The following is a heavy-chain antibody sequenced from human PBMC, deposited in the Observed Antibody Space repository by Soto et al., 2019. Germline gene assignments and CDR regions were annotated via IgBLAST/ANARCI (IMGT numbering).Heavy chain of an antibody. Sequence: ASVKVSCKASGYTFTSYYMHWVRQAPGQGLEWMGIINPSGGSTSYAQKFQGRVTMTRDTSTSTVYMELSSLRSEDTAVYYCARDPDTAMILSTNWFDPWGQGTLVTVSS. D-gene: IGHD5-18*01. V-gene: IGHV1-46*03. CDR3: ARDPDTAMILSTNWFDP. CDR1: GYTFTSYY. J-gene: IGHJ5*02. CDR2: INPSGGST.